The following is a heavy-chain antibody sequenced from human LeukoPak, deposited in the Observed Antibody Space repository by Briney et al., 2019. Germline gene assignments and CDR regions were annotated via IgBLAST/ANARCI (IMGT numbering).Heavy chain of an antibody. CDR2: IIPILGIA. CDR1: GYTFTGYY. V-gene: IGHV1-69*02. J-gene: IGHJ4*02. D-gene: IGHD3-22*01. Sequence: KPGASVKVSCKASGYTFTGYYMHWVRQAPGQGLEWMGRIIPILGIANYAQKFQGRVTITADKSTSTAYMELSSLRSEDTAVYYCASLDSSLTGVDYWGQGTLVTVSS. CDR3: ASLDSSLTGVDY.